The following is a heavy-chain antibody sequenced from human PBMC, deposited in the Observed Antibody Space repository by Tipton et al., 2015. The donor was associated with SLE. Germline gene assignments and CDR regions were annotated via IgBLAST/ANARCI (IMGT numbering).Heavy chain of an antibody. J-gene: IGHJ4*02. Sequence: TLSLTCTVSGGSFTGYYWSWIRHSPDKGLEWVGEIYVGGNAYYNPYLQSRLTISLDTSSNLFSLNLTSVTAADSAVYYCARRGKGFAGTAWRYWGQGTLVTVSS. D-gene: IGHD1-7*01. CDR2: IYVGGNA. CDR3: ARRGKGFAGTAWRY. CDR1: GGSFTGYY. V-gene: IGHV4-34*01.